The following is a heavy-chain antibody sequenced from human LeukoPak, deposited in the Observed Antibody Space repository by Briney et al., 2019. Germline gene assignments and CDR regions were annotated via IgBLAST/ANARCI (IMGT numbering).Heavy chain of an antibody. CDR2: IYYSGST. CDR3: ARVFDSGSQAYFYYMDV. D-gene: IGHD3-10*01. Sequence: SETLSLTCSVSGGSISSYYWSWIRQPPGKGLEWIGYIYYSGSTNYNPSLKSRVTMSVDTSKNQFSLKVSSVTAADTAVYYCARVFDSGSQAYFYYMDVWGKGTTVTIFS. J-gene: IGHJ6*03. V-gene: IGHV4-59*01. CDR1: GGSISSYY.